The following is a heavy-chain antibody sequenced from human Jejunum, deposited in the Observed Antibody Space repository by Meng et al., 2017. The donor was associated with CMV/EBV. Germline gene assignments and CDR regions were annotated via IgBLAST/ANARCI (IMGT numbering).Heavy chain of an antibody. CDR1: GYHFSDYY. CDR2: INPKTGGT. J-gene: IGHJ4*02. CDR3: SSAPGDY. V-gene: IGHV1-2*02. Sequence: SVKVSCKASGYHFSDYYMNWVRQAPGQGLEWMGWINPKTGGTDYAQKFQGRVTLTRDTSITTVYMELSNLKSDDSAVYYCSSAPGDYWGQGTLVTVSS. D-gene: IGHD1-14*01.